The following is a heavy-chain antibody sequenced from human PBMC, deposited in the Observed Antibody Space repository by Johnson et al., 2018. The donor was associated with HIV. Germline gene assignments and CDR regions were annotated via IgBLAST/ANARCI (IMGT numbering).Heavy chain of an antibody. J-gene: IGHJ3*02. Sequence: QVQLVESGGGVVQPGGSLRLSCAASDFTFSSYGMHWVRQAPGKGLEWVAFIRYDGSYKYYVDSVKGRFTISRDNSKNTLYLQMNSLRAEDTAVYYCSKDQFHKGGGSLVDGFDIWGRGTLVTVSS. V-gene: IGHV3-30*02. CDR2: IRYDGSYK. CDR1: DFTFSSYG. CDR3: SKDQFHKGGGSLVDGFDI. D-gene: IGHD2-15*01.